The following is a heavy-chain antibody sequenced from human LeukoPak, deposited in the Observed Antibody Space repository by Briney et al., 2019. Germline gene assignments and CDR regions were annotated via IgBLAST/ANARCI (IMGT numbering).Heavy chain of an antibody. V-gene: IGHV1-2*02. D-gene: IGHD1-1*01. CDR2: ITPISGGT. CDR1: GCTLTEYY. Sequence: ASVKVSCKASGCTLTEYYILWVLQAPGQGVEWMGWITPISGGTIYAQKFQGRVTMTSDRSISAAYRELRRLRSDHTAVYYCAKVASTTRRHDAFDIWGQGTLVTVSS. CDR3: AKVASTTRRHDAFDI. J-gene: IGHJ3*02.